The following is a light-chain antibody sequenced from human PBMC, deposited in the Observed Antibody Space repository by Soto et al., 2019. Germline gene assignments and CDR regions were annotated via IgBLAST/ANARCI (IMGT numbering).Light chain of an antibody. J-gene: IGKJ1*01. V-gene: IGKV3-20*01. CDR1: QSVSSTY. CDR3: QQYGILRWT. Sequence: EIVLTQSPGTLSLSPGERATLSCRASQSVSSTYLAWLQQKAGQAPRLLIHGASSRAIGIPDRFSGSGSGTDFTLTISRLEPEDFAVYYCQQYGILRWTFGQGTKVEIK. CDR2: GAS.